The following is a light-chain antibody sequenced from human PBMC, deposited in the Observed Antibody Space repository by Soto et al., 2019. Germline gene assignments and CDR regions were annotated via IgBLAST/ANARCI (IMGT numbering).Light chain of an antibody. CDR2: GAS. CDR3: RGYRSWRD. CDR1: QSVSSN. V-gene: IGKV3-15*01. Sequence: EIVMTQSPATLSVSPGERATLSCRASQSVSSNLAWYQQKPGQAPRLLIYGASTRATGIPARFSGSGSGTEFTLTISSLQSEDFAVYYCRGYRSWRDFGGGTNVEIQ. J-gene: IGKJ4*01.